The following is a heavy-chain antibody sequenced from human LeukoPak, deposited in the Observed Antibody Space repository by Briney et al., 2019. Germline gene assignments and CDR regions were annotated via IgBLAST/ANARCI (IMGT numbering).Heavy chain of an antibody. D-gene: IGHD1-7*01. CDR1: GFTFSSYS. CDR2: ISSSSSYM. J-gene: IGHJ3*02. CDR3: ARSHWNYFAFDI. Sequence: GGSLRLSCAASGFTFSSYSMNWVRQAPGKGLEWVSSISSSSSYMYYADSVRGRFTISRDNAKNSLYLQMNSLRAEDTAVYYCARSHWNYFAFDIWGQGTMVTVSS. V-gene: IGHV3-21*01.